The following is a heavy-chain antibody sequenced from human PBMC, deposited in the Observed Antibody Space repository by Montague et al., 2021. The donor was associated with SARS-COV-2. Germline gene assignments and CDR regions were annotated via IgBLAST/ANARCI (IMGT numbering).Heavy chain of an antibody. V-gene: IGHV6-1*01. D-gene: IGHD3-10*01. CDR1: GDSDCVEGLS. CDR2: RYYRPKWYN. Sequence: CAISGDSDCVEGLSRRWVRHTPEIHLGRLRRRYYRPKWYNDYAVSVESRVTINPDTSKNQFSLQLNSVTPEDSAVYYCARAGSLCNFDYWGQGTLVTVSS. J-gene: IGHJ4*02. CDR3: ARAGSLCNFDY.